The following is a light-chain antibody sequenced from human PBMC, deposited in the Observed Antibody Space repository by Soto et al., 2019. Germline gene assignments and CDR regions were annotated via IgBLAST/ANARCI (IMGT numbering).Light chain of an antibody. J-gene: IGLJ3*02. V-gene: IGLV2-23*02. Sequence: QSALTQPASVSGSPGQSITISCTGTTRDVGTYNLVSWYQQYPDKASKLILFEVTKRPSGISNRFSGSKSGNTASLTIFGLQPEDEADYYCCSYTAVNTWMFGGGTKVPS. CDR3: CSYTAVNTWM. CDR2: EVT. CDR1: TRDVGTYNL.